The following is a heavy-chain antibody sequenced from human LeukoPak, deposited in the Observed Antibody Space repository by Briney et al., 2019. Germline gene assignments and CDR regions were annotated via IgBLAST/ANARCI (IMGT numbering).Heavy chain of an antibody. CDR3: AKQAYDSPRTDFDY. J-gene: IGHJ4*02. V-gene: IGHV3-23*01. Sequence: PGGSLRLSCAASGLTFSRYGMSWVRQAPGKGLEWVSGVSTSGGSTYYADSVKGRFTISRDNSKNTLHLQMNSLRAEDTAIYYCAKQAYDSPRTDFDYWGQGTLVTVSS. CDR2: VSTSGGST. D-gene: IGHD3-22*01. CDR1: GLTFSRYG.